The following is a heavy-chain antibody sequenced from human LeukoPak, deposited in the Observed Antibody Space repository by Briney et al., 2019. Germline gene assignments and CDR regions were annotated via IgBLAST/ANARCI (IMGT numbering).Heavy chain of an antibody. V-gene: IGHV1-69*05. Sequence: GASVKVSCKASGGTFSSYAISWVRQAPGQGLEWMGGIIPIFGTANYAQKFQGRVTITTDESTSTAYMELSSLRSEDMAVYYCAREVGYCSSTSCYSSGGYYYYYMDVWGKGTTVTVSS. J-gene: IGHJ6*03. CDR3: AREVGYCSSTSCYSSGGYYYYYMDV. CDR2: IIPIFGTA. D-gene: IGHD2-2*01. CDR1: GGTFSSYA.